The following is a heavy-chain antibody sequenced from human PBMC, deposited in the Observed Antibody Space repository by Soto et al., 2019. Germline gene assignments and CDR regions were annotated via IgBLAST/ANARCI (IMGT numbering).Heavy chain of an antibody. CDR3: AREGFSGSYLAD. CDR2: IVPMSGTT. Sequence: QVQLVQSGAEVTKPGSSVKVSCKASGGTLNSNAISWVRQAPGQGFEWMGGIVPMSGTTKYAPKFQGRVTITGDESTRTAYMEVTNLRSDDTAVYYCAREGFSGSYLADWGQGALVTVAS. CDR1: GGTLNSNA. D-gene: IGHD1-26*01. V-gene: IGHV1-69*01. J-gene: IGHJ4*02.